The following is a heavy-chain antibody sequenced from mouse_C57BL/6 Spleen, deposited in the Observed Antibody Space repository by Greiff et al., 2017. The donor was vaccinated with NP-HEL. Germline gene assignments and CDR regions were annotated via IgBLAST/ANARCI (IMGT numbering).Heavy chain of an antibody. CDR2: ISSGGSYT. CDR1: GFTFSSYG. Sequence: EVKLVESGGDLVKPGGSLKLSCAASGFTFSSYGMSWVRQTPDKRLEWVATISSGGSYTYYPDSVKGRFTISRDNAKNTLYLQMSSLKSEDTAMYYCARQGSSGAYYAMDYWGQGTSVTVSS. D-gene: IGHD3-2*02. CDR3: ARQGSSGAYYAMDY. J-gene: IGHJ4*01. V-gene: IGHV5-6*01.